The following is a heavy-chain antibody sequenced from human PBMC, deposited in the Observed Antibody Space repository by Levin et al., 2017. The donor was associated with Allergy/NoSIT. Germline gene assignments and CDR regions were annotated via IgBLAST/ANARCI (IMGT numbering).Heavy chain of an antibody. D-gene: IGHD2-2*01. Sequence: QAPGKGLEWVGFIRSKAYGGTTEYAASVKGRFTISRDDSKSIAYLQMNSLKTEDTAVYYCTRVGGYCSSTSCYGHMSYFDYWGQGTLVTVSS. CDR3: TRVGGYCSSTSCYGHMSYFDY. J-gene: IGHJ4*02. V-gene: IGHV3-49*02. CDR2: IRSKAYGGTT.